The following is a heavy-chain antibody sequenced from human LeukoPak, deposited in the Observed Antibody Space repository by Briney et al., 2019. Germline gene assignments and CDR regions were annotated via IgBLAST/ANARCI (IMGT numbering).Heavy chain of an antibody. D-gene: IGHD3-10*02. CDR1: GFTFSSYS. Sequence: GGSLRLSCAASGFTFSSYSMNWVRQAPGKGLEWVSCISSSSSYIYYANSVKGRFTISRDNAKNSLYLQMNSLRAEDTAVYYCAELGITMIGGVWGKGTTVTISS. CDR3: AELGITMIGGV. V-gene: IGHV3-21*01. J-gene: IGHJ6*04. CDR2: ISSSSSYI.